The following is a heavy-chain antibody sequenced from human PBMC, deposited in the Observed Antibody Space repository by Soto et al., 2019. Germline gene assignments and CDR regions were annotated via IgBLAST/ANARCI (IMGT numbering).Heavy chain of an antibody. CDR3: TGGGRDAFDI. D-gene: IGHD3-10*01. CDR1: GFTFTNYA. Sequence: GGSLRLSCAASGFTFTNYAMTWVRQAPGKGLEWVSTISGSGGDTYYADSIKGRFTISRDNSKNTLYLQMNSLRAEDTAVYYCTGGGRDAFDIWGQGTMVTVSS. V-gene: IGHV3-23*01. CDR2: ISGSGGDT. J-gene: IGHJ3*02.